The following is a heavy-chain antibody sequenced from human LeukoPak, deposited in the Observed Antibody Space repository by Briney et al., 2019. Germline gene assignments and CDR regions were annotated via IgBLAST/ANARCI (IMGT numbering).Heavy chain of an antibody. CDR3: ARDSQKYSSGWYPLIDY. Sequence: SVKVSCKASGGTFSSYAISWVRQAPGQGLEWMGRIIPIFGTANYAQKFQGSVTITTDESTSTAYMELSSLRSEDTAVYYCARDSQKYSSGWYPLIDYWGQGTLVTVSS. V-gene: IGHV1-69*05. CDR1: GGTFSSYA. D-gene: IGHD6-19*01. CDR2: IIPIFGTA. J-gene: IGHJ4*02.